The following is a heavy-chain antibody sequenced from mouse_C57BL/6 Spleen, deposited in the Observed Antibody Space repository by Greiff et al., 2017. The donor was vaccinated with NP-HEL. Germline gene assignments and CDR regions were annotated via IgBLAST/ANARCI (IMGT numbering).Heavy chain of an antibody. CDR1: GYTFTSYW. CDR2: IHPNSGST. D-gene: IGHD2-4*01. Sequence: QVQLQQPGAELVKPGASVKLSCKASGYTFTSYWMHWVKQRPGQGLEWIGMIHPNSGSTNYNEKFKSKATLTVDKSSSTAYMQLSSLTSEDSAVYYCAREENDYDVGYFDYWGQGTTLTVSS. CDR3: AREENDYDVGYFDY. J-gene: IGHJ2*01. V-gene: IGHV1-64*01.